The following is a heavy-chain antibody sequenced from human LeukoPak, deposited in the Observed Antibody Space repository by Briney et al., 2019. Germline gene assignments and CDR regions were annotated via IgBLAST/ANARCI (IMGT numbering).Heavy chain of an antibody. V-gene: IGHV4-30-4*01. D-gene: IGHD3-22*01. J-gene: IGHJ5*02. Sequence: PSETLSLTCTVSGGSISSGDYYWSWIRQPPGKGLEWIGYIYYSGSTYYNPSLKSRVTISVDTSKNQFSLKLSSVTAADTAVYYCARDSDYYDSSGLSGNWFDPWGQGTLATVSS. CDR2: IYYSGST. CDR1: GGSISSGDYY. CDR3: ARDSDYYDSSGLSGNWFDP.